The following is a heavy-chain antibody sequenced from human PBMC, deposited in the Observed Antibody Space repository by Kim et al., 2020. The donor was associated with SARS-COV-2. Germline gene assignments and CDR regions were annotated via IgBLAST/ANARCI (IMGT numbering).Heavy chain of an antibody. Sequence: GGSLRLSCAASGFTFSSYEMNWVRQAPGKGLEWVSYISSSGSTIYYADSVKGRFTISRDNAKNSLYLQMNSLRAEDTAVYYCASSGRGSSWQGNAFDIWGQGTMVTVSS. CDR3: ASSGRGSSWQGNAFDI. D-gene: IGHD6-13*01. CDR2: ISSSGSTI. V-gene: IGHV3-48*03. CDR1: GFTFSSYE. J-gene: IGHJ3*02.